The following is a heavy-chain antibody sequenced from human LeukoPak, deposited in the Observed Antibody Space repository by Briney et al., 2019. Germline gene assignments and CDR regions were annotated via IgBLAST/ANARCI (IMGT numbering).Heavy chain of an antibody. CDR3: ARGERITMIVVVIPDMDV. CDR1: GFTFSSYA. V-gene: IGHV3-30-3*01. D-gene: IGHD3-22*01. Sequence: GRPLRLSCAASGFTFSSYAMHWVRQAPGKGLEWVAVISYDGSNKYYADSVKGRFTISRDNSKKTLYLQMNSLRAEDTAVYYCARGERITMIVVVIPDMDVWGQGTTVTVSS. J-gene: IGHJ6*02. CDR2: ISYDGSNK.